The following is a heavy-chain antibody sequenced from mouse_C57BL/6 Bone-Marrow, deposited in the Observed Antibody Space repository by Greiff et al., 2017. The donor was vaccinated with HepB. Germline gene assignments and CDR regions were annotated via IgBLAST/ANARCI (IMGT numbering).Heavy chain of an antibody. CDR2: INPSNGGT. CDR3: ARQRLLWYPSWFAY. Sequence: VQLQQSGTELVKPGASVKLSCKASGYTFTSYWMHWVKQRPGQGLEWIGNINPSNGGTNYNEKFKSKATLTVDKSSSTAYMQLSSLTSEDSAVYYCARQRLLWYPSWFAYWGQGTLVTVSA. V-gene: IGHV1-53*01. J-gene: IGHJ3*01. D-gene: IGHD2-1*01. CDR1: GYTFTSYW.